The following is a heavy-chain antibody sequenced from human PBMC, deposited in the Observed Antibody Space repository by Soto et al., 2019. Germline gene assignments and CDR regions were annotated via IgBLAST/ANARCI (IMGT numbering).Heavy chain of an antibody. J-gene: IGHJ6*02. Sequence: QVPLVQSGADVKTSGASVRVSCTASGYTFTGYYVHWVREAPGQGLEWMGWINPETGGTSYAQKFQGRVTLSRDTSNNTAYLDLSRLRFDDAAVYFCARELYLVISDGIDVWGQGTTVTVSS. CDR1: GYTFTGYY. CDR2: INPETGGT. CDR3: ARELYLVISDGIDV. V-gene: IGHV1-2*02. D-gene: IGHD2-21*01.